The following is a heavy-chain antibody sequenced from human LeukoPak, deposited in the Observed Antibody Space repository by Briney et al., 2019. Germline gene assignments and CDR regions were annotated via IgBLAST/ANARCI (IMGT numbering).Heavy chain of an antibody. V-gene: IGHV3-48*04. CDR3: AGDRQQISDY. CDR2: ISGSSSTI. CDR1: GFTFSSYS. Sequence: PGGSLRLSCAASGFTFSSYSINWVRQAPGKGLEWVSYISGSSSTIYYADSVKGRFTISRDNAKNSLYLQMNSLRAEDTAVYYCAGDRQQISDYWGQGTLVTVSS. J-gene: IGHJ4*02. D-gene: IGHD6-13*01.